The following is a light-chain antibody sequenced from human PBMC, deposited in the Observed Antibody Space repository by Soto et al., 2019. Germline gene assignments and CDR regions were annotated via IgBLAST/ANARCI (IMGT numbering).Light chain of an antibody. Sequence: QSALTQPASVSGSPGQSITISCTGTSSDVGSYNLVSWYQQHPGKAPKLMIYEGSKRPSGVSNRFSGSKSGNTASLAISGLQDEDEAYYYCGANTGRRVFGGGTKLTVL. J-gene: IGLJ2*01. V-gene: IGLV2-23*01. CDR1: SSDVGSYNL. CDR3: GANTGRRV. CDR2: EGS.